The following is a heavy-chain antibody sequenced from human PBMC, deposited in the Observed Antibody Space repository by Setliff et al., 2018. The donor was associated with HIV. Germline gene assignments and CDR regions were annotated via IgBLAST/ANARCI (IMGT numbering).Heavy chain of an antibody. CDR3: ARVQYFNSGGYWATVRHYYYMDV. Sequence: GGSLRLSCAASGVTFSSYSMNWVRQAPGKGLEWLSYISRNSDTIYYADSVKGRFTISRDNAENSLFLQMNSLRAEDTAVYYCARVQYFNSGGYWATVRHYYYMDVWGKGTAVTVSS. D-gene: IGHD3-22*01. J-gene: IGHJ6*03. CDR2: ISRNSDTI. CDR1: GVTFSSYS. V-gene: IGHV3-48*01.